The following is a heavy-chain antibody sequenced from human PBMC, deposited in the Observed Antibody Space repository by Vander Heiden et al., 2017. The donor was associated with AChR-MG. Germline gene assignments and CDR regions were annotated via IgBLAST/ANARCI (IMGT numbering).Heavy chain of an antibody. J-gene: IGHJ4*02. V-gene: IGHV4-34*01. D-gene: IGHD4-17*01. Sequence: QVQLQQWGAGLLKPSETLSLTCAVYGGSFSGYYWSWIRQPPGKGLEWIGEINHSGSTNYNPSLKSRVTISVDTSKNQFSLKLSSVTAADTAVYYCARGYGDYPLSYWGQGTLVTVSS. CDR2: INHSGST. CDR3: ARGYGDYPLSY. CDR1: GGSFSGYY.